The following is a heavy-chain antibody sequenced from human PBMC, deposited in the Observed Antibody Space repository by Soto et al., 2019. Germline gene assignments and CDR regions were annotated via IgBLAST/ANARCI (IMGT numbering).Heavy chain of an antibody. CDR2: IYWDDDK. V-gene: IGHV2-5*02. J-gene: IGHJ4*02. Sequence: QITLKESGPTLLKPTQTLTLTCTFSGFSFSTSEVGVGWIRQPPGKALEWLALIYWDDDKRYSPSLRSRLTITKDTSKNQVVLTMTNMDPVDTATYYCAHRFDWYYFNYWGQGSLVTVSS. CDR1: GFSFSTSEVG. CDR3: AHRFDWYYFNY. D-gene: IGHD3-9*01.